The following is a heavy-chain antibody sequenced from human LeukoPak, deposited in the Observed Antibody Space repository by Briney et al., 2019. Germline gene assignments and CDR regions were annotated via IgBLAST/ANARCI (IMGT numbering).Heavy chain of an antibody. CDR3: ARDRRPLLYCSSTSCYVRRYYYYGMDV. Sequence: GGSLRLSCAASGFTFSDYWMHWVRQAPGKGLVWVSHINADEDRAAYADSVKGRFTISRDNARNTLYLQMNSLRAEDTAVYYCARDRRPLLYCSSTSCYVRRYYYYGMDVWGQGTTVTVSS. CDR2: INADEDRA. D-gene: IGHD2-2*01. V-gene: IGHV3-74*01. J-gene: IGHJ6*02. CDR1: GFTFSDYW.